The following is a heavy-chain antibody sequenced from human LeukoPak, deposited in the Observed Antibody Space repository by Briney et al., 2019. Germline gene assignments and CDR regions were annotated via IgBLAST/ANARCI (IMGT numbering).Heavy chain of an antibody. J-gene: IGHJ4*02. CDR2: ISSSDSTI. Sequence: GGSLRLSCAESGYTFSSYSMNWVRQAPGKGLEWVSYISSSDSTIYYADSVKGRFTISRDNAKNSLYLQMDSLRAEDTAVYYCMSLITHGPGNWGQGTLVTVSS. CDR1: GYTFSSYS. CDR3: MSLITHGPGN. D-gene: IGHD3-22*01. V-gene: IGHV3-48*04.